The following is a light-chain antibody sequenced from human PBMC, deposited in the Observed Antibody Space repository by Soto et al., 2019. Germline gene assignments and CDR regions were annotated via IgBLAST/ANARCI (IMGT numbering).Light chain of an antibody. V-gene: IGKV3-11*01. CDR1: QTVSTN. Sequence: EIVLTQSPSILSVSPGERVTLSCGATQTVSTNLAWYQQRPGQAPRLLIYDASNRATGIPARFSGSGSGTDFTLTISSLEPEDFAVYYCQQRSNWPPSTFGHGTRLEIK. J-gene: IGKJ5*01. CDR3: QQRSNWPPST. CDR2: DAS.